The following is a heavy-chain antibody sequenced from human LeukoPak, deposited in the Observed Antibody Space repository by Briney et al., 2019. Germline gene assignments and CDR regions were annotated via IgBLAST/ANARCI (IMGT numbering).Heavy chain of an antibody. D-gene: IGHD2-2*01. CDR2: ISTYNGNT. J-gene: IGHJ4*02. V-gene: IGHV1-18*04. CDR3: ARDLGHCRSIICSSSAY. CDR1: GYNFYRYG. Sequence: ASVTVSCKGSGYNFYRYGVSWVRQAPGQGLEWMGWISTYNGNTIYAQKFEGRVTMTTDTSTNTVYMDLRSLRSDDTAVYYCARDLGHCRSIICSSSAYWGQGTLVTVSS.